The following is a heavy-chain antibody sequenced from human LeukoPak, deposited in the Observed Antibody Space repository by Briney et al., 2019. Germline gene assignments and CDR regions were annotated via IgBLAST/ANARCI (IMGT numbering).Heavy chain of an antibody. V-gene: IGHV3-7*01. J-gene: IGHJ5*02. CDR2: VKQDGSEK. CDR1: GFTFSSYW. D-gene: IGHD3-22*01. Sequence: GGSLRLSCAASGFTFSSYWMSWVRQAPGKGLEWVANVKQDGSEKYYVDSVKGRFTISRDNAKNSLYLQMNSLRAEDTAVYYCARLHYIYYDRDNWFDPWGQGTLVPVSS. CDR3: ARLHYIYYDRDNWFDP.